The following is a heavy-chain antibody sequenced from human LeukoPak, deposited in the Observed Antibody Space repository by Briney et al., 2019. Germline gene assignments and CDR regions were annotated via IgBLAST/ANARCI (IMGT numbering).Heavy chain of an antibody. Sequence: ASVKVSCKASGYTFTGYYMHWVRQAPGQGLEWMGWINPNSGGTNYAQKFRGRVTMTRDTSISTAYMELSRLRSDDTAVYYCARDSRGMVRGVIPNGSWGQGTMVTVSS. V-gene: IGHV1-2*02. CDR1: GYTFTGYY. CDR2: INPNSGGT. D-gene: IGHD3-10*01. CDR3: ARDSRGMVRGVIPNGS. J-gene: IGHJ3*01.